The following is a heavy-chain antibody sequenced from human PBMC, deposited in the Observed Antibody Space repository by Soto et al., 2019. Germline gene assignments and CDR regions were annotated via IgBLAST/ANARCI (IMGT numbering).Heavy chain of an antibody. CDR3: ATSLSGYFYNY. J-gene: IGHJ4*02. CDR1: GFTFSSYE. D-gene: IGHD3-22*01. V-gene: IGHV3-48*03. Sequence: GGSLRLSCAASGFTFSSYEMMWVRQAPGKGLEWVSYIHINVDTTYYADSVKGRFTISRDNAKNSMYLQMNSLRAGDTAVYYCATSLSGYFYNYWGRGTLVTVSS. CDR2: IHINVDTT.